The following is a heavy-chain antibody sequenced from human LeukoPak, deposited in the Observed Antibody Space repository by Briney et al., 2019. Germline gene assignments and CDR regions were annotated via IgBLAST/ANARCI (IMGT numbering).Heavy chain of an antibody. V-gene: IGHV1-2*02. CDR1: GYAFTGSY. CDR3: ARDRGARLERFYAFDF. J-gene: IGHJ3*01. D-gene: IGHD1-1*01. CDR2: INPNNGFT. Sequence: AASVKVSCKAAGYAFTGSYIHWVRQAPGQGLEWMGWINPNNGFTAYAQNFQGRVTMTRDTSISTAYMDLSRLTSDDTAVYFCARDRGARLERFYAFDFWGQGTTVTVSS.